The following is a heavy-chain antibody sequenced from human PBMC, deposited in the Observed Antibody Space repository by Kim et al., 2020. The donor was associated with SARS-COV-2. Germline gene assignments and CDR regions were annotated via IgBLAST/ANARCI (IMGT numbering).Heavy chain of an antibody. CDR3: ARDSAIFGVVIVDYYYYYGMDV. Sequence: ASVKVSCKASGYTFTSYAMNWVRQAPGQGLEWMGWINTNTGNPTYAQGFTGRFVFSLDTSVSTAYLQISSLKAEDTAVYYCARDSAIFGVVIVDYYYYYGMDVWGQGTTVTVSS. J-gene: IGHJ6*02. CDR2: INTNTGNP. V-gene: IGHV7-4-1*02. CDR1: GYTFTSYA. D-gene: IGHD3-3*01.